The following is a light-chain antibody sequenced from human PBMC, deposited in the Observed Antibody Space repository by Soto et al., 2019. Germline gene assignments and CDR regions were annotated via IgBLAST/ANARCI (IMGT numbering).Light chain of an antibody. CDR2: KAS. Sequence: DIQMTQSPSTLSASVGDRVTITYRASQSISSWLAWYQQKPGKAPKLLIYKASSLKSGVPSRFSGSGSGTEFTLTISSLQPDDFATYYCQQYNSYSRTFGQGTKVEIK. J-gene: IGKJ1*01. CDR3: QQYNSYSRT. V-gene: IGKV1-5*03. CDR1: QSISSW.